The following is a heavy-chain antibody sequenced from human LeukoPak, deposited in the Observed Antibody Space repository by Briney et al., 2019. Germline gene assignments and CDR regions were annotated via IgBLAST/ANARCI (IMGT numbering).Heavy chain of an antibody. CDR1: GFTFSSYG. CDR3: ARDARGFGELSDY. J-gene: IGHJ4*02. D-gene: IGHD3-10*01. CDR2: IWYDGSNK. Sequence: PGGSLRLSCAASGFTFSSYGMHWVRQAPGKGLEWVAVIWYDGSNKYYADSVKGRFTISRDNSKNTLYLQMNSLRAEDTAVYYCARDARGFGELSDYWGQGTLVTVSS. V-gene: IGHV3-33*01.